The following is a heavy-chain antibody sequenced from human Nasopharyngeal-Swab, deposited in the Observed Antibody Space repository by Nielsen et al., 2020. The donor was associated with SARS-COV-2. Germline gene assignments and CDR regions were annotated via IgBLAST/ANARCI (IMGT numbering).Heavy chain of an antibody. V-gene: IGHV3-7*01. J-gene: IGHJ4*02. D-gene: IGHD3-10*01. Sequence: GESLKISCVASGSPFGDNWMGWVRRPPAKGLEWVASIKQDGSEKNYVDSVKGRFTISRDNAKNSLFLQMDSLRTEDTAFYYCARVGGRTSPMGSWGQGTLVTVSS. CDR3: ARVGGRTSPMGS. CDR2: IKQDGSEK. CDR1: GSPFGDNW.